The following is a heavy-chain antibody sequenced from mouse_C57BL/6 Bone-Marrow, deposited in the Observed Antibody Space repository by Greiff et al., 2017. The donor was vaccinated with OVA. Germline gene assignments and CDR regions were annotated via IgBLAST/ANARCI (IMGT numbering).Heavy chain of an antibody. J-gene: IGHJ4*01. CDR3: ARGYSYDMDD. Sequence: QVTLKVSGPGLLQSSQSLSLTCSFSGFSLSTSGMGVSWIRQPSGKGLEWLAHIYWDDDKRYNPSLMSRLIISKDTSRNQVLLKITSADTADTATYDCARGYSYDMDDWGKGTSVTVSS. D-gene: IGHD2-3*01. CDR2: IYWDDDK. V-gene: IGHV8-12*01. CDR1: GFSLSTSGMG.